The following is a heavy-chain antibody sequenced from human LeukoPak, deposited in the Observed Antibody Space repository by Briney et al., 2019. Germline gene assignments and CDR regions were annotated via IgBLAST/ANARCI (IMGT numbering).Heavy chain of an antibody. D-gene: IGHD3-16*01. CDR3: AKVLGGATSGSVDY. Sequence: GGSLRLSCVASGFTFSSFAMSWVRQAPGKGLEWVSAISGGPGSTYYADSVKGRFTISRDNSKNTLYLQMNSLRAEDTAVYYCAKVLGGATSGSVDYWGQGTLVTVSS. CDR2: ISGGPGST. CDR1: GFTFSSFA. J-gene: IGHJ4*02. V-gene: IGHV3-23*01.